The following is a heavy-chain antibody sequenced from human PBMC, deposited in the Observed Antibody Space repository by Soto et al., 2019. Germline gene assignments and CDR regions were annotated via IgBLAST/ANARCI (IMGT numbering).Heavy chain of an antibody. CDR3: ASAYYYDSSGYFDY. J-gene: IGHJ4*02. CDR2: IIPIFGTA. V-gene: IGHV1-69*06. Sequence: GASVKVSCKASGGTFSSYAISWVRQAPGQGLEWMGGIIPIFGTANCAQKFQGRVTITADKSTSTAYMELSSLRSEDTAVYYCASAYYYDSSGYFDYWGQGTLVTAPQ. D-gene: IGHD3-22*01. CDR1: GGTFSSYA.